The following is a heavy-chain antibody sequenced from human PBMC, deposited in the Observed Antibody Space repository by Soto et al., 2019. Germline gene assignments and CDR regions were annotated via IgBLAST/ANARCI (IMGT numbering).Heavy chain of an antibody. V-gene: IGHV3-23*01. J-gene: IGHJ4*02. D-gene: IGHD6-25*01. CDR3: AKRRTETATILDF. Sequence: GGSLRLSCAASGFTFSSFSMSWVRQAPGKELGWVSTIDGSGRRTYYADSVKGRFTISRDNSKNTLYLQMNSLRAEDTAVYYCAKRRTETATILDFWGQGTLVTVSA. CDR2: IDGSGRRT. CDR1: GFTFSSFS.